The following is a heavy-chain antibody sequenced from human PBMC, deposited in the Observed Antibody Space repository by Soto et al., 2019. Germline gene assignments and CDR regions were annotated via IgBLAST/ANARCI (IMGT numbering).Heavy chain of an antibody. CDR3: AREGGYGSGSYGMDV. CDR1: GGSISSGGYY. CDR2: IYYSGST. J-gene: IGHJ6*02. D-gene: IGHD3-10*01. V-gene: IGHV4-31*03. Sequence: SETLSLTCTVSGGSISSGGYYWSWIRQHPGKGLEWIGYIYYSGSTYYNPSLKSRVTISVDTSKNQFSLKLSSVTAADTAVYYCAREGGYGSGSYGMDVWGQGTTVTVSS.